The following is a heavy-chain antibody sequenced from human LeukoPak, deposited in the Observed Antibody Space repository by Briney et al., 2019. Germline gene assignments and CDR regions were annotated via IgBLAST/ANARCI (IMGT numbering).Heavy chain of an antibody. Sequence: PSETLSLTCAVYGGSFSGYYWSWIRQPPGKGLEWIGEINHSGSTNYNPSLKSRVTISVDTSKNQFSLKLSSVTAADTAVYYCARGRHYGSGSYSFDYWGQGTLVTVSS. CDR3: ARGRHYGSGSYSFDY. V-gene: IGHV4-34*01. D-gene: IGHD3-10*01. CDR2: INHSGST. CDR1: GGSFSGYY. J-gene: IGHJ4*02.